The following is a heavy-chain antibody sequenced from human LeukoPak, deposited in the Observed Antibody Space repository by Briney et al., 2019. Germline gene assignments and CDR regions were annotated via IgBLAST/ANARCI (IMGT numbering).Heavy chain of an antibody. D-gene: IGHD2-8*02. CDR1: GDSVSSNTVT. CDR2: TYYRSKWSD. J-gene: IGHJ4*02. V-gene: IGHV6-1*01. CDR3: VRVTGGVLDY. Sequence: SQTLSLTCGISGDSVSSNTVTWNWIRQSPSRGLEWLGRTYYRSKWSDDYAVSVKSRIIIIPDTSKNQFSLQLDSVTPEDTAVYYCVRVTGGVLDYWGPGTLVTVSS.